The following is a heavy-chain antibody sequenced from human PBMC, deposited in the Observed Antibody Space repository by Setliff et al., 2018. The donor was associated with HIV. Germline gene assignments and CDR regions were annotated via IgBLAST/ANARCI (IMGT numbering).Heavy chain of an antibody. CDR1: GGSISRDSFY. CDR3: AGDSGYPSNWFDP. J-gene: IGHJ5*02. V-gene: IGHV4-39*02. CDR2: IYYSGTT. Sequence: PSETLSLTCTDSGGSISRDSFYWGWFRQPPGEGLEWIGSIYYSGTTYYAPSLETRLTISVDTSTNQFSLKLTSVTAADTAMYFCAGDSGYPSNWFDPWGQGILVTVSS. D-gene: IGHD3-22*01.